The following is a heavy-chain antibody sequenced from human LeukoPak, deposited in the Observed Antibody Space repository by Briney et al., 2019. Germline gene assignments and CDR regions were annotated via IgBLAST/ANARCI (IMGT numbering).Heavy chain of an antibody. J-gene: IGHJ3*02. CDR3: ARRRKVGAGDAFDI. V-gene: IGHV4-59*08. CDR2: VYYSGTT. D-gene: IGHD3-10*01. CDR1: GDSVNSYY. Sequence: PSETLSLTCTVSGDSVNSYYWNWIRQPPGKGLEWIGYVYYSGTTKYNPSLKSRVTISVDRPKNQFSLKLSSVSAADTAIYYCARRRKVGAGDAFDIWGQGTMVTVSS.